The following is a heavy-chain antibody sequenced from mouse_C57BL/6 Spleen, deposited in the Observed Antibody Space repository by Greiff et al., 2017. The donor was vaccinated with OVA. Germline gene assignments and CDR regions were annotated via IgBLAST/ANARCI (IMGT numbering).Heavy chain of an antibody. CDR3: ARKDYGSSFWYFDV. Sequence: EVQLQQSGPELVKPGASVNIPCKASGYTFTDYNMDWVKQSHGKSLEWIGDINPNNGGTIYNQKFKGKATLTVDKSSSTAYMELRSLTSEDTAVYYGARKDYGSSFWYFDVWGTGTTVTVSS. D-gene: IGHD1-1*01. CDR1: GYTFTDYN. CDR2: INPNNGGT. J-gene: IGHJ1*03. V-gene: IGHV1-18*01.